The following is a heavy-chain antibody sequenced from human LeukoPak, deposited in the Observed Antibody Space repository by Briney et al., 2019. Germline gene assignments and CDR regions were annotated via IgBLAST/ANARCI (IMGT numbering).Heavy chain of an antibody. D-gene: IGHD6-19*01. Sequence: GASVKVSCKASGYTFTSYGITWVRQAPGQGLEWMGWISAYYGNTNYAQKLQGRVAMTTDTSTTTAYMELRSLKSDDTAVYYCARDGDSSGWLNDYWGQGTLVTVSS. CDR2: ISAYYGNT. V-gene: IGHV1-18*01. J-gene: IGHJ4*02. CDR3: ARDGDSSGWLNDY. CDR1: GYTFTSYG.